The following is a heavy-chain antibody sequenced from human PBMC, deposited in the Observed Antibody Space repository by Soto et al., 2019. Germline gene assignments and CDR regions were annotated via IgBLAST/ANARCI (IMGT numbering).Heavy chain of an antibody. Sequence: QVHLVQSGAEARKPGASVNVYCMASGFSLNTYVVHWVRQAPGQGLEWMGWVNAASGNTQTSQKFQGRLTLTRDTSANTAYMELSSLRTEDTAVYFCARRPLLESHFDYWGQGTLVAVSS. V-gene: IGHV1-3*01. CDR1: GFSLNTYV. CDR2: VNAASGNT. CDR3: ARRPLLESHFDY. J-gene: IGHJ4*02.